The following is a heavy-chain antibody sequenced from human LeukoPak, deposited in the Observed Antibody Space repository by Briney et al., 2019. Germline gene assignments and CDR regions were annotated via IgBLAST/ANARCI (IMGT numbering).Heavy chain of an antibody. CDR2: IYYSGST. D-gene: IGHD3-10*01. V-gene: IGHV4-59*01. CDR3: ARSLSSYGSGSYDY. J-gene: IGHJ4*02. CDR1: GGSISSYY. Sequence: PSETLSLTCTVSGGSISSYYWSWIRQPPGKGLEWIGYIYYSGSTNYNPSLKSRVTISVDTSKNQFSLKLSSVTAADTAVYYCARSLSSYGSGSYDYWGQGTLVTVYS.